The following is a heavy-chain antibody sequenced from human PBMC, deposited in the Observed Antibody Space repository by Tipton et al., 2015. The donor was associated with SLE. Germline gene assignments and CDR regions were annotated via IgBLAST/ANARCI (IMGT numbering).Heavy chain of an antibody. CDR1: GFTVSSNY. Sequence: SLRLSCAASGFTVSSNYMNWVRLAPGKGLEWVSSISSNNRKVDYADSVKGRFTISRDNAKSSLYLQMNGLRVEDTAVYYCARERGDYYHRYFDLWGRGTLVTVSS. J-gene: IGHJ2*01. CDR2: ISSNNRKV. D-gene: IGHD4-17*01. V-gene: IGHV3-21*01. CDR3: ARERGDYYHRYFDL.